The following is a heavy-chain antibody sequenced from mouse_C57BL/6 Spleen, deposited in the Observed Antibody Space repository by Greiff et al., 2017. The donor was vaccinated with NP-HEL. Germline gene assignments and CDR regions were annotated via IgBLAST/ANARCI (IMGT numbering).Heavy chain of an antibody. CDR1: GYTFTSYW. CDR2: INPSSGYT. D-gene: IGHD2-4*01. CDR3: ARNPLYYDYVFDY. J-gene: IGHJ2*01. Sequence: QVQLKQSGAELAKPGASVKLSCKASGYTFTSYWMHWVKQRPGQGLEWIGYINPSSGYTKYNQKFKDKATLTADKSSSTAYMQLSSLTYEDSAVYYCARNPLYYDYVFDYWGQGTTLTVSS. V-gene: IGHV1-7*01.